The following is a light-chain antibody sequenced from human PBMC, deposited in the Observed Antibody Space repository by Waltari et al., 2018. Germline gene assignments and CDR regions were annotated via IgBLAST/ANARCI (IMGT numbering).Light chain of an antibody. CDR3: FSYADGRSLV. V-gene: IGLV2-23*01. CDR1: STDLGSSTL. CDR2: EGP. Sequence: QSALTQPASVSGSPGQSITISCTGSSTDLGSSTLFSWYQHHPDKAPELLIYEGPERPSGISHRFSGSKSGNTASLTISTLQAEDEADYYCFSYADGRSLVFGGGTKLTVL. J-gene: IGLJ2*01.